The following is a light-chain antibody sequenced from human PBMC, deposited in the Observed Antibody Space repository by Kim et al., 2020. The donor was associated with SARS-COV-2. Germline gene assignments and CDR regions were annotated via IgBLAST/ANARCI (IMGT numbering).Light chain of an antibody. Sequence: QSALTQPPSASGSPGQSVTISCTGTSSDVGNYNFVSWFQQHPGKAPKLMIFAVDKRPSGVPDRISGSKSGNTASLTVSGLQAEDEGIYYCSSYAGKNNVVFGGGTQLTVL. CDR2: AVD. J-gene: IGLJ3*02. CDR1: SSDVGNYNF. V-gene: IGLV2-8*01. CDR3: SSYAGKNNVV.